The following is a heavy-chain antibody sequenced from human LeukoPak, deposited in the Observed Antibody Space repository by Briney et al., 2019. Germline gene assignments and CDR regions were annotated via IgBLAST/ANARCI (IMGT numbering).Heavy chain of an antibody. D-gene: IGHD6-13*01. V-gene: IGHV1-69*04. CDR3: AGPPSPSSLYAFDI. CDR2: IIPIFGIA. J-gene: IGHJ3*02. CDR1: GGTFSSYA. Sequence: SVKVSCKASGGTFSSYAISWVRQAPGQGLEWMGRIIPIFGIANYAQKFQGRVTITADKSTSTAYMELSSLRSEDTAVYYCAGPPSPSSLYAFDIWGQGTMVTVSS.